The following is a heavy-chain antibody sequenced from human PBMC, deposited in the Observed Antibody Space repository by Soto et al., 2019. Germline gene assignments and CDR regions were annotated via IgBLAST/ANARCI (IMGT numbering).Heavy chain of an antibody. CDR1: GFTFTNCV. Sequence: EVHLLESGGVLVQPGESLRLSCETSGFTFTNCVMTWVRQPPGKRLEWVSVITTNGHTDYADSVKGRFTIFRDNSKNTVYLQMNSLRAEDTAIYYCAKGLLNGRWYAADWGQGTLVTVSS. CDR3: AKGLLNGRWYAAD. D-gene: IGHD6-13*01. CDR2: ITTNGHT. V-gene: IGHV3-23*01. J-gene: IGHJ4*02.